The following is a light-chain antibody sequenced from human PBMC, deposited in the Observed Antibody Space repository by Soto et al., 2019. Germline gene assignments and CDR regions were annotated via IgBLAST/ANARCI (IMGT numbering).Light chain of an antibody. Sequence: DIRMTQSPSSLSASVGDSVTISCRSSQKIDTFLNWYQQKAGEAPKLLIRSSTTLQDGVPSRFTGSGSGTEFALTIGSLQPEDFAAYYCQQSHSAPTFGQGTKV. CDR2: SST. J-gene: IGKJ1*01. CDR3: QQSHSAPT. CDR1: QKIDTF. V-gene: IGKV1-39*01.